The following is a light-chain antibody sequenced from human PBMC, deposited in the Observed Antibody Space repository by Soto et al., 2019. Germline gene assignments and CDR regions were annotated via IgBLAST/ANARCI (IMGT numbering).Light chain of an antibody. V-gene: IGLV2-14*03. Sequence: QSVLTQPASVSGSPGQSIAISCTGTSSDVGGYNSVSWYQQHPGKAPKLLIYDVSNRPSGVSNHFSGSKSGNTASLTISGLQAEYEADYYCSLYTRSSTVIFGGGTKVTVL. CDR2: DVS. CDR1: SSDVGGYNS. J-gene: IGLJ2*01. CDR3: SLYTRSSTVI.